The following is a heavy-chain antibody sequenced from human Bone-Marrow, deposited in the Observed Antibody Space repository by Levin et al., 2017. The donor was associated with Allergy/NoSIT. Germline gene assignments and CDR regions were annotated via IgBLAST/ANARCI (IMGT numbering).Heavy chain of an antibody. Sequence: GESLKISCRGSGFDFNTHDMNWVRQAPGQGMEWVSSISGNSHYVYYADSVKGRFSISRDNAKNSMFLHMNSLRVEDTAVYYCARSQGRSGWSYYYYGMDVWGRGTTLTVSS. CDR2: ISGNSHYV. CDR1: GFDFNTHD. J-gene: IGHJ6*02. D-gene: IGHD6-19*01. V-gene: IGHV3-21*06. CDR3: ARSQGRSGWSYYYYGMDV.